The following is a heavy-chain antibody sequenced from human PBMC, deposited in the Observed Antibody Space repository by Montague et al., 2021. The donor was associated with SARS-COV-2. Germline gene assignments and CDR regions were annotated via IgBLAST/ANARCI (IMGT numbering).Heavy chain of an antibody. D-gene: IGHD6-19*01. CDR2: TNSDGRST. Sequence: SLRLSFAVSGFTLSNYWMHWVRQAPGKGLEWVSRTNSDGRSTTYADSVKGRFTISRDNAKNTLFLQINSLRGEDTAVYYCVREVGMVVARTLGRLDPWGQGTLVTVSS. J-gene: IGHJ5*02. V-gene: IGHV3-74*01. CDR3: VREVGMVVARTLGRLDP. CDR1: GFTLSNYW.